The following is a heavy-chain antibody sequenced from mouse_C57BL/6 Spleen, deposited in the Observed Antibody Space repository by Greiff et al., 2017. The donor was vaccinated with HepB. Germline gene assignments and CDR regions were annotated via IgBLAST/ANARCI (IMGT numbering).Heavy chain of an antibody. J-gene: IGHJ2*01. Sequence: VQLQQSGPELVKPGASVKISCKASGYAFSSSWMNWVKQRPGKGLEWIGRIYPGDGDTNYNGKFKGKATLTADKSSSTAYMQLSSLTSEDSAVYFCATYDYDFDYWGQGTTLTVSS. CDR3: ATYDYDFDY. CDR1: GYAFSSSW. D-gene: IGHD2-4*01. V-gene: IGHV1-82*01. CDR2: IYPGDGDT.